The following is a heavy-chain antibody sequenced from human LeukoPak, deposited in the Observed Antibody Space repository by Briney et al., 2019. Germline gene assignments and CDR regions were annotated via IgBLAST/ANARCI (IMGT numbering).Heavy chain of an antibody. CDR3: ARSRSRDCSSTSCYSYGLDY. CDR1: GYTFTGHH. D-gene: IGHD2-2*01. V-gene: IGHV1-2*02. J-gene: IGHJ4*02. CDR2: INPNSGGT. Sequence: ASVKVSCKASGYTFTGHHMHWVRQAPGQGFEWMGWINPNSGGTNYAQKFQGRVTMTRDTSISTAYMELSRLRSDDTAVYYCARSRSRDCSSTSCYSYGLDYWGQGTLVTVSS.